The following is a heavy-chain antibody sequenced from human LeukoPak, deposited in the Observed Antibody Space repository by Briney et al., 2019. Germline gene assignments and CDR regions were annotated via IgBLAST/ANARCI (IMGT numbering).Heavy chain of an antibody. Sequence: SETLSLTCTVSGGSMTTYYWTWLRQPPGRALEWIGFVYYSGITKYNPSLESRVTISVDTSKNQFSLKLSSVTAADTAVYYCARDEHGSGSTNWGQGTLVTVSS. CDR2: VYYSGIT. D-gene: IGHD3-10*01. CDR3: ARDEHGSGSTN. CDR1: GGSMTTYY. V-gene: IGHV4-59*12. J-gene: IGHJ4*02.